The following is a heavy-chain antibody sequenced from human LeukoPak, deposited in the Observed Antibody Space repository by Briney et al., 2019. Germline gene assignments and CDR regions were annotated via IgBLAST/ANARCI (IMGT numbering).Heavy chain of an antibody. J-gene: IGHJ4*02. CDR1: GYSVSSYD. CDR3: TKAGERPIRNFDF. CDR2: MNPNSGIT. Sequence: ASVKVSCKASGYSVSSYDINWVGRATGQGLEWMGWMNPNSGITGYAQKFQGRVTMTRRTSINTAYMELSGLISEDTAVYFCTKAGERPIRNFDFWGQGTLATVSS. D-gene: IGHD3-9*01. V-gene: IGHV1-8*01.